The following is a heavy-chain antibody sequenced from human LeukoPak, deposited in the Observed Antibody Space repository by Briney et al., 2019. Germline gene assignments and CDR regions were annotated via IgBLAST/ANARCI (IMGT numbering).Heavy chain of an antibody. J-gene: IGHJ5*02. CDR3: ASLVVAAKYNWFDP. V-gene: IGHV3-30*04. Sequence: GGSLRLSCAASGFTLSSYAMNWVRQAPGKGLEWVAVISYDGSNKYYADSVKGRFTISRDNSKNTLYLQMNSLRAEDTAVYYCASLVVAAKYNWFDPWGQGTLVTVSS. CDR2: ISYDGSNK. CDR1: GFTLSSYA. D-gene: IGHD2-15*01.